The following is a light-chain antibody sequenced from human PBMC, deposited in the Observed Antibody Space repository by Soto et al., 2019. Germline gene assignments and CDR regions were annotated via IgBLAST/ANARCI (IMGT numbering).Light chain of an antibody. CDR1: QSVSNN. Sequence: GMTQSPATLSVSPGERVSLSCGASQSVSNNVAWYRQKPGQAPRLLIHGASTRATGFPARFSGSGSGTDFTLTISSLQSEDFAIYYCQQYNNWPWPFGQGTKVDIK. CDR2: GAS. J-gene: IGKJ1*01. CDR3: QQYNNWPWP. V-gene: IGKV3-15*01.